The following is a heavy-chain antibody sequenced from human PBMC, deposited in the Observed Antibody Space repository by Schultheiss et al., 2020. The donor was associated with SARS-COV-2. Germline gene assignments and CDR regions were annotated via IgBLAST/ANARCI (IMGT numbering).Heavy chain of an antibody. CDR3: ASLYYYDSSGYNPGPFG. Sequence: SVKVSCKASGGTFSSYTISWVRQAPGQGLEWMGRIIPILGIANYAQKFQGRVTMTRNTSISTAYMELSSLRSEDTAVYYCASLYYYDSSGYNPGPFGWGQGTLVTVSS. CDR1: GGTFSSYT. V-gene: IGHV1-69*02. CDR2: IIPILGIA. J-gene: IGHJ4*02. D-gene: IGHD3-22*01.